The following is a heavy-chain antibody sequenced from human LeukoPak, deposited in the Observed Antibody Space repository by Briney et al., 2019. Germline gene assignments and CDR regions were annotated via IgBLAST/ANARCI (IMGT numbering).Heavy chain of an antibody. Sequence: SETLSLTCTVSGGSVSSGSYYWRWIRQPPGKGLEWIGYIYYSGSTNYNPSLKSRVTISVDTSKNQFSLKLSSVTAADTAVYYCARGTFYYYDSSGYRSFVFGDYYYYGMDVWGQGTTVTVSS. J-gene: IGHJ6*02. D-gene: IGHD3-22*01. CDR3: ARGTFYYYDSSGYRSFVFGDYYYYGMDV. V-gene: IGHV4-61*01. CDR2: IYYSGST. CDR1: GGSVSSGSYY.